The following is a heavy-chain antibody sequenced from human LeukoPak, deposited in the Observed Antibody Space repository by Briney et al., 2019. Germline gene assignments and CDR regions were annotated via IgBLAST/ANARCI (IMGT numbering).Heavy chain of an antibody. Sequence: ASVKVSCKASGYTFTSYGISWVRQAPGQGLEWMGWISAYNGNTNYAQKLQGRVTMTTDTSTSTAYMELRSLRPDDTAVYYCARDEGGTMVRGVITAFDIWGQGTMVTVSS. J-gene: IGHJ3*02. CDR1: GYTFTSYG. V-gene: IGHV1-18*01. CDR2: ISAYNGNT. D-gene: IGHD3-10*01. CDR3: ARDEGGTMVRGVITAFDI.